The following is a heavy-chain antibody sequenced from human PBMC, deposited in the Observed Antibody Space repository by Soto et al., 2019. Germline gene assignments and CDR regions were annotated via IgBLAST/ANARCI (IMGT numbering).Heavy chain of an antibody. D-gene: IGHD3-22*01. CDR2: IYYSGST. J-gene: IGHJ5*02. CDR1: GGSITGYF. Sequence: SETLSLTCTVSGGSITGYFWSWIRQPPGGGLEWIGYIYYSGSTSYNPSLKGRVTMSVDTSKNQFSLKLTSVIAADTAVYFCARDYENSGYYNNRFDPWGQGTLVTVSS. CDR3: ARDYENSGYYNNRFDP. V-gene: IGHV4-59*01.